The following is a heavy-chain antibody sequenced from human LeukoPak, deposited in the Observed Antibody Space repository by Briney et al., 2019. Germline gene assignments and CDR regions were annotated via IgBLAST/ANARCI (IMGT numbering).Heavy chain of an antibody. V-gene: IGHV3-23*01. Sequence: GGSLRLSCAASGFMFRSYGMNWVRQAPGKGLEWVSGITGSGDITNYADSVKGQFTISRDNSKNTLYLQMNSLRAEDTAVYYCAKAYGSDYWGQGTLVTVSS. J-gene: IGHJ4*02. CDR3: AKAYGSDY. D-gene: IGHD4-17*01. CDR2: ITGSGDIT. CDR1: GFMFRSYG.